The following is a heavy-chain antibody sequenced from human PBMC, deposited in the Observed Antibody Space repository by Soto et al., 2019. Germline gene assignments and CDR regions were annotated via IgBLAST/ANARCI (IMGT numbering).Heavy chain of an antibody. V-gene: IGHV3-30-3*01. D-gene: IGHD3-10*01. CDR1: GFTFSSYA. J-gene: IGHJ4*02. CDR3: ASPHYVPGSYPDY. CDR2: ISYDGSNK. Sequence: QVQLVESGGGVVQPGRSLRLSCTASGFTFSSYAMHWVRQAPGKGLEWVAVISYDGSNKYYADSVKGRFTISRDNSKNTLFLKRNSLRVGDTAVYYCASPHYVPGSYPDYGGQGTLATVPS.